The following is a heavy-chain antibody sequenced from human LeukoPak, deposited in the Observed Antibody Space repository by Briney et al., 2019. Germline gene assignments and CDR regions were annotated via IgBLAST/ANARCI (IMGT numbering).Heavy chain of an antibody. CDR1: GVTFSNNS. D-gene: IGHD2-21*01. CDR2: IIPILRSA. Sequence: ASVKVSCKTSGVTFSNNSITWVRQAPGQGLEWLGGIIPILRSASYAQKFRGRLRMISDESTTTAYMELSSLSSDDTAMYFCARARTSIRFTDSFDIWSQGTLVTVPS. J-gene: IGHJ3*02. CDR3: ARARTSIRFTDSFDI. V-gene: IGHV1-69*13.